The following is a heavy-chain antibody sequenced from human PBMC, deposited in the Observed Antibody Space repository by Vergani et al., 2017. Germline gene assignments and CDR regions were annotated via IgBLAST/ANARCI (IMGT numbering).Heavy chain of an antibody. Sequence: QVQLHESGPGLVKPSQTLSLTCTVSGGSITSGRFYWSWIRQPAGKGLEWIGRIHSSGTTSYNPSLKSRVTLSVDTSKNQLSLRMTSVTAADTAVYYCARDSWTSELRGVYWFDTWGQGTLVSVSS. J-gene: IGHJ5*02. V-gene: IGHV4-61*02. CDR1: GGSITSGRFY. CDR3: ARDSWTSELRGVYWFDT. CDR2: IHSSGTT. D-gene: IGHD3-10*01.